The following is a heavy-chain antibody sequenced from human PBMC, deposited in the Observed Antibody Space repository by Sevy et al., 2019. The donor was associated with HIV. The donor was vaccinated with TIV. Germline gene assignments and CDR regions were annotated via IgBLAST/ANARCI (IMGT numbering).Heavy chain of an antibody. CDR2: IYHSGST. V-gene: IGHV4-38-2*02. D-gene: IGHD5-12*01. CDR1: GYSISSGYY. CDR3: ARDRGGYDQRAAFDI. Sequence: SETLSLTCAVSGYSISSGYYWGWIRQPPGKGLEWIGSIYHSGSTYYNPSLKSRVTISVDTSKNQFSLKLSSVTAADTAVYYCARDRGGYDQRAAFDIWGQGTMVTVSS. J-gene: IGHJ3*02.